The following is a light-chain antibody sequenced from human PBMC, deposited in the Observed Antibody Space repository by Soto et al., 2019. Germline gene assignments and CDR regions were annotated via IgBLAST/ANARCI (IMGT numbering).Light chain of an antibody. V-gene: IGKV3-11*01. Sequence: EMVLTQSPATLSLSPGERATLSCRASRSVTTFLAWYQQKPGQAPRLLLYDASKRATGVPTRFSGSGSGTDFTLTISSLEPEDFAVYYCQQRTNWPLTFGGGTKVERK. CDR3: QQRTNWPLT. J-gene: IGKJ4*01. CDR1: RSVTTF. CDR2: DAS.